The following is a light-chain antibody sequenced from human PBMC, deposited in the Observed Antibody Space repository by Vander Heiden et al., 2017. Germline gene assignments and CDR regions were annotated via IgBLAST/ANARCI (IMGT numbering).Light chain of an antibody. Sequence: QSALTHPAPVSGSPGQSTTISCTGTSSDAGGYNFVSWYQQHPGKAPKLMIYDVTNRPSGVSNRFSGSKSGNTASLTISGLQAEDEADYYCSSFTTSSTWVFGGGTKLTVL. V-gene: IGLV2-14*01. CDR1: SSDAGGYNF. CDR3: SSFTTSSTWV. J-gene: IGLJ3*02. CDR2: DVT.